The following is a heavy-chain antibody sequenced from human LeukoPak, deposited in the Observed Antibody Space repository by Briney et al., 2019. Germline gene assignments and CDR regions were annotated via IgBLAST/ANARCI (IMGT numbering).Heavy chain of an antibody. CDR1: GYTFTGYY. D-gene: IGHD2-15*01. J-gene: IGHJ4*02. CDR3: AREMERGWVVARYGFDY. V-gene: IGHV1-2*02. Sequence: GASVKVSCKASGYTFTGYYMHWVRQAPGQGLEWMGWINPNSGGTNYAQKFQGRVAMTRGTSISTAYMELSRLRSDDTAVYYCAREMERGWVVARYGFDYWGQGTLVTVSS. CDR2: INPNSGGT.